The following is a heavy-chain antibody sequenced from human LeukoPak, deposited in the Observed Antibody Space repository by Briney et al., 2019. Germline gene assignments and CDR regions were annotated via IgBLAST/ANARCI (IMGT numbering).Heavy chain of an antibody. Sequence: GGSLRLSCAASGFTFDDYGRSWVRQAPGKGLEWVSGINWNGGSTGYADSVKGRFTISRDNAKNSLYLQMNSLRAEDTALYYCARLGRETGYSSGWHYYYYYYMDVWGKGTTVTVSS. CDR2: INWNGGST. V-gene: IGHV3-20*04. CDR1: GFTFDDYG. J-gene: IGHJ6*03. D-gene: IGHD6-19*01. CDR3: ARLGRETGYSSGWHYYYYYYMDV.